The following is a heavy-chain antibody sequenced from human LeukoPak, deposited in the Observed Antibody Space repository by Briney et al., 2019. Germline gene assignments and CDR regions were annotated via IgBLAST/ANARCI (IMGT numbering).Heavy chain of an antibody. V-gene: IGHV4-39*01. D-gene: IGHD3-16*01. CDR1: GGSISSNTYY. Sequence: SETLSLTCTVFGGSISSNTYYWGCIRQPPGKGLEWVGSIYYSGSTYYNPSLKSRVTISVNTSKNQFSLKLSSVTAADTAVYYCARLTREGDDAFDIWGQGTMATVSS. CDR3: ARLTREGDDAFDI. CDR2: IYYSGST. J-gene: IGHJ3*02.